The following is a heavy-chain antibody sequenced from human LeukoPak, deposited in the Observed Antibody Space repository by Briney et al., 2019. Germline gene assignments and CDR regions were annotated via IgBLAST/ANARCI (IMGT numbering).Heavy chain of an antibody. V-gene: IGHV1-8*01. D-gene: IGHD3-22*01. J-gene: IGHJ6*03. Sequence: ASVTVSCKASGYTFTSYDINWVRQATGQGLEWMGWMNPNSGNTGYAQKFQGRVTMTRNTSISTAYMELSSLRSEDTAVYYCASTEDSSGSMGYYYYYMDVWGKGTTVTVSS. CDR3: ASTEDSSGSMGYYYYYMDV. CDR2: MNPNSGNT. CDR1: GYTFTSYD.